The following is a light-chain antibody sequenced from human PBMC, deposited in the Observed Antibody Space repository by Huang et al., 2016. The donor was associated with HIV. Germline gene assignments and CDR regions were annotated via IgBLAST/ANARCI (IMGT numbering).Light chain of an antibody. CDR3: QQYGSSPLT. V-gene: IGKV3-20*01. J-gene: IGKJ4*01. CDR2: GPS. Sequence: EILLTQSPATLSLSPGERATLSCRAIQSVTSDFLAWYQQKMGQAPRLIISGPSSRASGVPDRFSGSGSGTDFTLTISRLEPEDFAVYYCQQYGSSPLTFGGGTRVEIK. CDR1: QSVTSDF.